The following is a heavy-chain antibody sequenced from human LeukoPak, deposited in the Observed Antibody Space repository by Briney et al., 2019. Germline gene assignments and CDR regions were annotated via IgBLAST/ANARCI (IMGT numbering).Heavy chain of an antibody. CDR3: ARCIAAARGLDY. CDR2: INPSGGST. V-gene: IGHV1-46*01. D-gene: IGHD6-13*01. J-gene: IGHJ4*02. CDR1: GYTFTSYY. Sequence: ASVKVSCKASGYTFTSYYIHWVRQAPGQGLEWMGIINPSGGSTSYAQKFQGRVTMTRDTSTSTVYMELSSLRSEDTAVYYCARCIAAARGLDYWGQGTLVTVSS.